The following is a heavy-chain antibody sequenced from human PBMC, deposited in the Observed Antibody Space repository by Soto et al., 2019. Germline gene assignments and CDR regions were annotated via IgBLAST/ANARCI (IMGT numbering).Heavy chain of an antibody. V-gene: IGHV3-11*01. CDR3: ARDHTSPYQLLSRTHGNWFDP. CDR1: GFTFSDYY. CDR2: ISSSGSTI. Sequence: GGSLRLSCAASGFTFSDYYMSWIRQAPGKGLEWVSYISSSGSTIYYADSVKGRFTISRDNAKNSLYLQMNSLRAEDTAVYYCARDHTSPYQLLSRTHGNWFDPWGQGTLVTVSS. J-gene: IGHJ5*02. D-gene: IGHD2-2*01.